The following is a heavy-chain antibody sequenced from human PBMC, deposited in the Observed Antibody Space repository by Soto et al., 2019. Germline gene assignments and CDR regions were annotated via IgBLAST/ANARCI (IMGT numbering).Heavy chain of an antibody. Sequence: SGGSLRLSCAASGFTVSSNYMSWVRQAPGKGLEWVSVIYSGGSTYYADSVKGRFTISRHNSKNTLYLQMNSLRAEDTAVYYCARDTKRRDDFWSGYSMDVWGKGTTVTVSS. CDR3: ARDTKRRDDFWSGYSMDV. D-gene: IGHD3-3*01. V-gene: IGHV3-53*04. CDR1: GFTVSSNY. J-gene: IGHJ6*04. CDR2: IYSGGST.